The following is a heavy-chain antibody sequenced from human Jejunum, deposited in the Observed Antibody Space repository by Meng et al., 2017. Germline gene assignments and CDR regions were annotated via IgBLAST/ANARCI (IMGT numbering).Heavy chain of an antibody. D-gene: IGHD2-21*01. V-gene: IGHV1-2*06. J-gene: IGHJ4*02. Sequence: VQLVQSGAEVKKPGASVKVSCEASGHTFSDYYIHWVRQAPGQGLEWMGRINPNSGGTDPAQSFQGRVTMTRGTSLGTAFMELSSLRSDDTAMYYCALCGGNCYTADSWGQGTLVTVSS. CDR1: GHTFSDYY. CDR2: INPNSGGT. CDR3: ALCGGNCYTADS.